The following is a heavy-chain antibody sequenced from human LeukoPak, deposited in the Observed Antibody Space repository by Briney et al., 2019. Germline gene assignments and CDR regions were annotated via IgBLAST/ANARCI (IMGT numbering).Heavy chain of an antibody. J-gene: IGHJ4*02. V-gene: IGHV3-11*01. CDR2: ISSSGSTI. Sequence: SGGSLSLSCAASGFTFSDYYMSWIRQAPGKGLEWVSYISSSGSTIYYADSVKGRFTISRDNAKNSLYLQMNSLRAEDTAVYYCASGSKGRRITGANYYFDYWGQGTLVTVSS. CDR3: ASGSKGRRITGANYYFDY. CDR1: GFTFSDYY. D-gene: IGHD1-20*01.